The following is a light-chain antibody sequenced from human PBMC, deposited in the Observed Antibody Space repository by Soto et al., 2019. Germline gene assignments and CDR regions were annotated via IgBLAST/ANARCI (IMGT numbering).Light chain of an antibody. CDR3: QHYGTSSL. V-gene: IGKV3-20*01. CDR1: HSVSDSY. CDR2: AS. Sequence: ELVLTQSPGTLSLSPGERATLSCRASHSVSDSYLAWYQQKPGQAPRLLIYASSRATGIPDRFSGSGSGTDFTHTISRLEPEDLAVYYCQHYGTSSLFGPGTKVDIK. J-gene: IGKJ3*01.